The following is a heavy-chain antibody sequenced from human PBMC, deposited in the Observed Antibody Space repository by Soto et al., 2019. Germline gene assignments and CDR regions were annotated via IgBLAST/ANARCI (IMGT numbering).Heavy chain of an antibody. Sequence: QLQLQESGPGLVKPSETLSLTCTVSGGSISSSSYYWGWIRQPPGKGLEWIGSIYYSGSTYYNPSLKSRVTISVDTSKNQFSLKLSSVTAADTAVYYCARQYLIVVVPAAATIDYWGQGTLVTVSS. CDR1: GGSISSSSYY. J-gene: IGHJ4*02. D-gene: IGHD2-2*01. V-gene: IGHV4-39*01. CDR2: IYYSGST. CDR3: ARQYLIVVVPAAATIDY.